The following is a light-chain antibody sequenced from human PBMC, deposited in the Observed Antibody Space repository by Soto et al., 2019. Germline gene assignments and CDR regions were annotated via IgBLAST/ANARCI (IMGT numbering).Light chain of an antibody. CDR2: GAS. V-gene: IGKV3-20*01. CDR1: QSVSSGY. Sequence: EIVLTQSPGTLSLSPGERATLSCRASQSVSSGYLAWYQQKPGQAPRLLIYGASTRATGIPARFSGSGSGTDFTLTISILQPEDFAVYYCQQYGSSGTFGQGTKVDIK. CDR3: QQYGSSGT. J-gene: IGKJ1*01.